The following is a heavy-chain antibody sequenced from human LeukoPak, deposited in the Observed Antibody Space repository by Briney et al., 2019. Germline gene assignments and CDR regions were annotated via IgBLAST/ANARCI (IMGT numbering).Heavy chain of an antibody. D-gene: IGHD2-15*01. CDR1: GFTFSSYA. CDR3: AKGTEGYCSGTICYPFDY. V-gene: IGHV3-23*01. Sequence: GGSLRPSCEASGFTFSSYAMNWVRQVPGKGLEWVSSITGSGGDTYFVDSVKGRFTISRDNSKNTLYLQLNSLRAEDTAVYYCAKGTEGYCSGTICYPFDYWGRGTLVTVSS. J-gene: IGHJ4*02. CDR2: ITGSGGDT.